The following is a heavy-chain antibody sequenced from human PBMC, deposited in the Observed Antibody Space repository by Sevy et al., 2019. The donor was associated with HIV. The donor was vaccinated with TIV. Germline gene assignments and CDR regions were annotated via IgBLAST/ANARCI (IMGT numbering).Heavy chain of an antibody. D-gene: IGHD3-10*01. V-gene: IGHV3-7*01. CDR3: ARFALLWFGEFHAFAI. CDR2: IKQDGSEK. J-gene: IGHJ3*02. Sequence: GGSLRLSCAASGFTFSSYWMSWVRQAPGKGLEWVANIKQDGSEKNYVDSVKGRFTISRDNAKNSLYLQMNSLRAEDTAVYYCARFALLWFGEFHAFAIWGQGTMVTVSS. CDR1: GFTFSSYW.